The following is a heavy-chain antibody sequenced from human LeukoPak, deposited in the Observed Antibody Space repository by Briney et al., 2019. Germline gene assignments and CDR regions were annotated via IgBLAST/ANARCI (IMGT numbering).Heavy chain of an antibody. CDR3: ARGLEAVAVANWFDP. V-gene: IGHV4-59*01. CDR2: IYYNGIS. CDR1: GGSISGYY. J-gene: IGHJ5*02. Sequence: PSETLSLTCTVSGGSISGYYWSWIRQPPGKGLEWIAYIYYNGISNYNPSLKSRVIISVDSSKNQFSLKLTSVTAADTAVYYCARGLEAVAVANWFDPWGQGTLVTVSS. D-gene: IGHD6-19*01.